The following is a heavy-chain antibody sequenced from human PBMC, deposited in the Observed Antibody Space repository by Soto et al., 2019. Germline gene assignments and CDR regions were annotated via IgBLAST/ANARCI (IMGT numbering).Heavy chain of an antibody. D-gene: IGHD1-1*01. J-gene: IGHJ3*02. V-gene: IGHV3-23*01. CDR1: GFTFSSYT. CDR3: AKVRTQFVYKGTFDT. CDR2: ISGSGAGT. Sequence: GGSLRLSCAASGFTFSSYTMSWVRQGPGKGLEWVSAISGSGAGTYYADSVKGRFTISRDNSKTTLYLQMNSLRAEDTAVYYCAKVRTQFVYKGTFDTWGQGTMVTVSS.